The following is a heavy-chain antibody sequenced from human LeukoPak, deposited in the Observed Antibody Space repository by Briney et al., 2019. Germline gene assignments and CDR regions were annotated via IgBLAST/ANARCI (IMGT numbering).Heavy chain of an antibody. Sequence: RTGGSLRLSCAASGFTFSSYEMNWVRQAPGKGLEWVSYISSSNTIYYADSVKGRFTISRDNAKNSLYLQMNSLRAEDTAVYYCAGRKLGNDYWGQGTLVTVSS. D-gene: IGHD7-27*01. CDR3: AGRKLGNDY. J-gene: IGHJ4*01. CDR2: ISSSNTI. V-gene: IGHV3-48*03. CDR1: GFTFSSYE.